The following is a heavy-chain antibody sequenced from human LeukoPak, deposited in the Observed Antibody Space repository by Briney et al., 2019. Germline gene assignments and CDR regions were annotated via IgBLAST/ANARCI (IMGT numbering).Heavy chain of an antibody. CDR2: ISSGSTTI. D-gene: IGHD2-15*01. V-gene: IGHV3-48*01. Sequence: GGSLRLSCAASGFTFSTYNMNWVRQAPGKGLEWVSYISSGSTTIYYADSVKGRFTISRDNSKNALYLQMNSLRAEDTAVYYCARDLSSGGSYYFDYWGQGTLVTVSS. CDR3: ARDLSSGGSYYFDY. J-gene: IGHJ4*02. CDR1: GFTFSTYN.